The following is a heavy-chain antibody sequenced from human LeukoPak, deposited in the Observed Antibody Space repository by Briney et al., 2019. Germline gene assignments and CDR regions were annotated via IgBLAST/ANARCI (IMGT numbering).Heavy chain of an antibody. CDR3: ARVRDDTGINLRLDY. V-gene: IGHV3-66*01. Sequence: PGRSLRLSCTASGFTVSDNYMSWVRQAPGKGLEWVSVLYRGGSTYYADSVKGRFTISRDNSKNTLYLQMNSLRAEDTAMYYCARVRDDTGINLRLDYWGQGTLVTVSS. J-gene: IGHJ4*02. CDR1: GFTVSDNY. CDR2: LYRGGST. D-gene: IGHD1-20*01.